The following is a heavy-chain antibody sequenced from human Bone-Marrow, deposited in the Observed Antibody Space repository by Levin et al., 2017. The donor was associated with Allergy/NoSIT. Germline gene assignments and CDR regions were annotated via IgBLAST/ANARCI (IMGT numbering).Heavy chain of an antibody. J-gene: IGHJ4*02. Sequence: GESLKISCAASGFTFSNYWMHWVRQAPGTGLLWISRINNDGTTTNYADSVKGRFTISRDNAKNSVYLQMNSLGVEDTGVYYCARETNGRSLGWGQGTLVTVSS. CDR3: ARETNGRSLG. V-gene: IGHV3-74*01. D-gene: IGHD2-8*01. CDR1: GFTFSNYW. CDR2: INNDGTTT.